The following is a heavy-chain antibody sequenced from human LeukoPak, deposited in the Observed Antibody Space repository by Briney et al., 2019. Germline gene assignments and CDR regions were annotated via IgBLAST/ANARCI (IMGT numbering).Heavy chain of an antibody. J-gene: IGHJ4*02. Sequence: PGGSLRLSCAASGFTFSSYAMSWLRQAPGKELEWVSAISGSGGSTYYADSVKGRFTISRDNSKNTLYLQMNSLRVDDTAVYFCARDPYDPSENNRGFDSWGQGTLVTVSS. D-gene: IGHD3-22*01. CDR1: GFTFSSYA. V-gene: IGHV3-23*01. CDR2: ISGSGGST. CDR3: ARDPYDPSENNRGFDS.